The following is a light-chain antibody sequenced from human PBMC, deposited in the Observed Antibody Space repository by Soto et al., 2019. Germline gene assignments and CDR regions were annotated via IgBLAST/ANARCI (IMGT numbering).Light chain of an antibody. Sequence: QSVLTQPPSASGNPGQRVTISCSGSSSNIGSNTVNWYQQLPGTAPKLLIYSNNQRPSGVPDRFSGSKSGTSASLVISGLQSEDEADYYCAAWDDRLNGPVVFGGGTKLTVL. CDR3: AAWDDRLNGPVV. V-gene: IGLV1-44*01. J-gene: IGLJ2*01. CDR1: SSNIGSNT. CDR2: SNN.